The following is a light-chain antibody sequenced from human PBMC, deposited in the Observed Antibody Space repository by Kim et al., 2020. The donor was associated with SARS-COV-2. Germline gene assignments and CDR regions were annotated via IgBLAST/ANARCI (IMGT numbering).Light chain of an antibody. V-gene: IGKV4-1*01. CDR2: YAS. Sequence: TIKCESDQSVFVRSDKENYMIWSQQKRGQPHKLLIYYASTRESGVPARFSGGGAGTGFTPPISSLQGRDAAVYYCKQYCSTLAVTFGGRAQVDI. CDR3: KQYCSTLAVT. J-gene: IGKJ3*01. CDR1: QSVFVRSDKENY.